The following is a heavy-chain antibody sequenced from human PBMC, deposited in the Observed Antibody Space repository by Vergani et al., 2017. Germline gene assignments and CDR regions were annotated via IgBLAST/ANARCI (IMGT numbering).Heavy chain of an antibody. Sequence: QVQLQESGPGLVKPSETLSPTCTVSGGSISSYYWSWIRQPPGKGLEWIGYIYYSGSTNYNPSLKSRVTISVDTSKNQFSLKLSSVTAADTAVYYCARAGSSFLGWFDPWGQGTLVTVSS. CDR2: IYYSGST. J-gene: IGHJ5*02. V-gene: IGHV4-59*01. CDR1: GGSISSYY. D-gene: IGHD6-6*01. CDR3: ARAGSSFLGWFDP.